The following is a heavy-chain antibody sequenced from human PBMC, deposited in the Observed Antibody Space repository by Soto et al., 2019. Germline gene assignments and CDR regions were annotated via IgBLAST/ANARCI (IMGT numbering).Heavy chain of an antibody. Sequence: LRLSCAASGFTFTRYSMNWVRQAPGKGLEWVSSISSTTNYIYYGDSMKGRFTISRDNAKNSLYLEMNSLRAEDTAVYYCAREPATAKPEGVDFWGQGTLVTVSS. CDR3: AREPATAKPEGVDF. D-gene: IGHD1-1*01. J-gene: IGHJ4*02. CDR1: GFTFTRYS. CDR2: ISSTTNYI. V-gene: IGHV3-21*04.